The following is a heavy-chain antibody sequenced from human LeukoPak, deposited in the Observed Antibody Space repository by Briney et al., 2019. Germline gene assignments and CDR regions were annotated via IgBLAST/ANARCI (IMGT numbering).Heavy chain of an antibody. CDR1: GGSFSGYY. CDR2: INHSGST. Sequence: SETLSLTCAVYGGSFSGYYWSWIRQPPGKGLEWIGEINHSGSTNYNPSLKSRVTISVDTSKNQFSLKLSSVTAADTAVYYCARRVSPRWLTIFDYWGQGTLVTVSS. D-gene: IGHD4/OR15-4a*01. CDR3: ARRVSPRWLTIFDY. V-gene: IGHV4-34*01. J-gene: IGHJ4*02.